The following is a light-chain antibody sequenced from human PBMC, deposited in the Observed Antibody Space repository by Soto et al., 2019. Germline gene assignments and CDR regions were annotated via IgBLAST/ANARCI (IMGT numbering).Light chain of an antibody. CDR3: YSATDNNKGV. Sequence: SYELTQPSSVSVSPGQTARITCSGDVLSKKYARWFQQKPGLAPVLVIYKDTERPSGIPERFSGSSSGTTVTLTISGAQVEDEDDYYCYSATDNNKGVFGGGTKLTVL. CDR1: VLSKKY. J-gene: IGLJ3*02. V-gene: IGLV3-27*01. CDR2: KDT.